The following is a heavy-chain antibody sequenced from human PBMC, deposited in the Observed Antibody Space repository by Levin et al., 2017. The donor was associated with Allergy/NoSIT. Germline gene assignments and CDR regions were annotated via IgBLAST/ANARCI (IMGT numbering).Heavy chain of an antibody. J-gene: IGHJ4*02. CDR2: INHSGST. CDR1: GGSFSGYY. D-gene: IGHD1-26*01. Sequence: SETLSLTCAVYGGSFSGYYWSWIRQPPGKGLEWIGEINHSGSTNYNPSLKSRVTISVDTSKNQFSLKLSSVTAADTAVYYCARGPGLVGATDYWGQGTLVTVSS. V-gene: IGHV4-34*01. CDR3: ARGPGLVGATDY.